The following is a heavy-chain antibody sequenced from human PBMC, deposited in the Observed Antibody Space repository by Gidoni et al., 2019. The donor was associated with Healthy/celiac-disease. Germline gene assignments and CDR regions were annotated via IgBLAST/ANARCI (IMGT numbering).Heavy chain of an antibody. CDR1: GFTFSSYS. V-gene: IGHV3-48*01. CDR3: ARGPRLHRRGYYYMDV. CDR2: ISSSSSTI. Sequence: EVQLVESGGGLVQPGGSLSLSCAASGFTFSSYSLNWVRQAPGKGLEWVSYISSSSSTIYYADSVKGRFTISRDNAKNSLYLQMNSLRAEDTAVYYCARGPRLHRRGYYYMDVWGKGTTVTVSS. J-gene: IGHJ6*03. D-gene: IGHD4-4*01.